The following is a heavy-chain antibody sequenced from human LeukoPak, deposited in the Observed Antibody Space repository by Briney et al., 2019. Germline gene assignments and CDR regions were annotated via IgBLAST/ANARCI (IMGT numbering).Heavy chain of an antibody. CDR3: ARLGARQILEY. CDR1: GFTFSSYW. Sequence: PGGSLRLSCAASGFTFSSYWMSWVRQAPGKGLEWVANIKQDGDEKYYLDSVKGRFTVSRDNAKNSLYLQMNSLRAEDTAVYYCARLGARQILEYWGQGTLVTVSS. CDR2: IKQDGDEK. D-gene: IGHD4-17*01. V-gene: IGHV3-7*01. J-gene: IGHJ4*02.